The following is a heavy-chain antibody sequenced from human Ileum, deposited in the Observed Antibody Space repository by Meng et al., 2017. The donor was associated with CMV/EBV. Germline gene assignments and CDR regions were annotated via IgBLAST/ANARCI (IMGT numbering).Heavy chain of an antibody. D-gene: IGHD3-10*01. V-gene: IGHV4-4*07. J-gene: IGHJ4*02. CDR2: IYTSGTT. CDR3: ARNYGSGNWNFFHY. Sequence: VQLQASGPGLVKTSENLSLTRHVACSSISNYYWSWIRQPAGKGLEWIAHIYTSGTTNYSPSLKSRVTMSVVTSRNQFSLKLTSVTAADTAVYYCARNYGSGNWNFFHYWGQGTLVTVSS. CDR1: CSSISNYY.